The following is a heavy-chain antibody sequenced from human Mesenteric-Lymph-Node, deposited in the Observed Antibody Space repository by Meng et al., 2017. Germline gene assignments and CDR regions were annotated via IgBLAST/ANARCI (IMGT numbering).Heavy chain of an antibody. D-gene: IGHD3-9*01. Sequence: QVQVLQPGVEVQKPAASVKVAVNASGIIFTDYCILWVPPATGRELKGMRMNNPNGDHTAYAQGLQGRVTMTTNKSSTTIYMQVSSLKMDDSDVYYCAIEEYFGWEIWGQGTLVTVSS. V-gene: IGHV1-46*04. CDR1: GIIFTDYC. CDR3: AIEEYFGWEI. CDR2: NNPNGDHT. J-gene: IGHJ4*02.